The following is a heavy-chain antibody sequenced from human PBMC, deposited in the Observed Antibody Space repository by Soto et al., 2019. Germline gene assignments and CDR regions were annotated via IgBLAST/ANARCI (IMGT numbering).Heavy chain of an antibody. V-gene: IGHV4-34*01. CDR2: INHSGNN. D-gene: IGHD3-9*01. J-gene: IGHJ3*02. Sequence: SETLSLTCVVSGGSFITYYYNWIRHSPRKGLEWIGEINHSGNNNYSPSLKSRVTMSLDTSKIQFSMKLTSVTAADTAVYYCARGGSNDWQVAFDIWGQGTMVTVSS. CDR1: GGSFITYY. CDR3: ARGGSNDWQVAFDI.